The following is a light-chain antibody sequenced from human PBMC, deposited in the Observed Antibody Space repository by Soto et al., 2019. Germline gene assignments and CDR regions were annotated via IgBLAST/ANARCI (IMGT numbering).Light chain of an antibody. CDR2: AVS. V-gene: IGLV2-14*01. J-gene: IGLJ1*01. Sequence: QSALTQPASVSGSPGQSITISCTGTSSDVGANIFVSWHQQHPGKAPKLMIYAVSSRPSGVSYRLSGSKSGNTASLTISGLQAEDEADYYCSSYTINNSYVFGTWTKLTVL. CDR3: SSYTINNSYV. CDR1: SSDVGANIF.